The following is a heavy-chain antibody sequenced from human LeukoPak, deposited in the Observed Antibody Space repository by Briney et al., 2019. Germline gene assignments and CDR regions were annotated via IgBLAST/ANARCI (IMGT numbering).Heavy chain of an antibody. D-gene: IGHD2-15*01. Sequence: GGSLRLSCAASGFTFSSYGMHWVRQAPGKGLEWVAVISYDGSNKYYADSVKGRFTISRDNSKNTLYLQMNSLRAEDTAVYYCAKSPRAFGYCSGGSCYSGYFDYWGQGTLVTVSS. J-gene: IGHJ4*02. V-gene: IGHV3-30*18. CDR2: ISYDGSNK. CDR3: AKSPRAFGYCSGGSCYSGYFDY. CDR1: GFTFSSYG.